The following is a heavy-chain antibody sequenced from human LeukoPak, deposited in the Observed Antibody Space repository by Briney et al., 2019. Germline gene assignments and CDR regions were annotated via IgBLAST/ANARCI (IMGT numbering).Heavy chain of an antibody. J-gene: IGHJ4*02. CDR1: GYTFTSYG. V-gene: IGHV1-18*01. D-gene: IGHD3-3*01. CDR3: ARGPVYDFWSGYPPFDY. Sequence: ASVKVSCKASGYTFTSYGISWVRQAPGQGLEWMGWISAYNGNTNYAQKLQGRVTMTTDTSTSTAYMGLRSLRSDDTAVYYCARGPVYDFWSGYPPFDYWGQGTLVTVSS. CDR2: ISAYNGNT.